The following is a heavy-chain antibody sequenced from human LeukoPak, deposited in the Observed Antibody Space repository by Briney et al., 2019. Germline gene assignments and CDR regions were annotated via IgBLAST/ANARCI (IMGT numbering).Heavy chain of an antibody. Sequence: SVKVSCKASGGTFSSYAISWVRQAPGQGLEWMGGIIPIFGTANYAQKFQGRVTITADESTSTAYMELSSLRSEDTAVYYCARARPRIAAAGTYYYYGMDVWGQGTTVTVSS. CDR3: ARARPRIAAAGTYYYYGMDV. V-gene: IGHV1-69*01. J-gene: IGHJ6*02. CDR1: GGTFSSYA. CDR2: IIPIFGTA. D-gene: IGHD6-13*01.